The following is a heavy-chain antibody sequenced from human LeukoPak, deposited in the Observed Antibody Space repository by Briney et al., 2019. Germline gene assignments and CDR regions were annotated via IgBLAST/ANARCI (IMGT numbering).Heavy chain of an antibody. D-gene: IGHD3-22*01. CDR1: GGTFSSYA. J-gene: IGHJ4*02. CDR2: IIPIFGTA. CDR3: ARGFSGYYFNGY. Sequence: ASVKVSCKASGGTFSSYAISWVRQAPGQGLEWMGGIIPIFGTANYAQKFQGRVTITTDESTSTAYMELSSLRSEDTAVYYCARGFSGYYFNGYWGQGALVTVSS. V-gene: IGHV1-69*05.